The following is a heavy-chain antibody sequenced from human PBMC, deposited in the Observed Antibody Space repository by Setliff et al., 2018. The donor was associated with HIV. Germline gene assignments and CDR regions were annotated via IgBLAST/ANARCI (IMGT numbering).Heavy chain of an antibody. J-gene: IGHJ5*02. Sequence: GGSLRLSCAASGFTFSDYGMHWVRQSPGKGPEWVSFISSFGKYIYYGDSVKGRFTISRDNSKNTMFLQMNNLRAEDTAFYYCAKDYTPTFWEYNWFDLWGQGTLVTVSS. CDR2: ISSFGKYI. CDR3: AKDYTPTFWEYNWFDL. CDR1: GFTFSDYG. V-gene: IGHV3-21*04. D-gene: IGHD3-3*01.